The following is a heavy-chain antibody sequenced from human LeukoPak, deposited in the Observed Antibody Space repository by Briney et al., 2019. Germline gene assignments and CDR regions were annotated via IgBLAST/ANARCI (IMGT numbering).Heavy chain of an antibody. V-gene: IGHV1-3*01. CDR3: AKDFHAYCGGDCDDWYFDL. Sequence: GASVKVSCKASGYTFTSYAMHWVRQAPGQRLEWMGWINAGNGNTKYSQKFQGRVTITRDTSASTAYMELSSLRSEDTAVYYCAKDFHAYCGGDCDDWYFDLWGRGTLVTVSS. D-gene: IGHD2-21*01. CDR1: GYTFTSYA. J-gene: IGHJ2*01. CDR2: INAGNGNT.